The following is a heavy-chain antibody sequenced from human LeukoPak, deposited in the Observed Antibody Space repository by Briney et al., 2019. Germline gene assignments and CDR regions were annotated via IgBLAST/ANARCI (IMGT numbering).Heavy chain of an antibody. CDR3: ARFPYFEGFDY. V-gene: IGHV4-4*08. CDR2: IAASGTT. J-gene: IGHJ4*02. Sequence: QPSETLSLTCSVSGGSIESYYWSWIRQPPGKGLEFIGYIAASGTTKHNPSLKSRVTLSMDTSKNQFSLKLRSVIAADTAVYFCARFPYFEGFDYWGQGTQVIVSS. D-gene: IGHD3-9*01. CDR1: GGSIESYY.